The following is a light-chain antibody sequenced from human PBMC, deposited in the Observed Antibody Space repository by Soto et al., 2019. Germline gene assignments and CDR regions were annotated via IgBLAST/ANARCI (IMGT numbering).Light chain of an antibody. CDR2: EVR. V-gene: IGLV2-14*01. CDR1: SNDVGGFNY. Sequence: QSVLTQPDSVSVSPRQASNISCTGSSNDVGGFNYVSCYQQHPGKAPKLMIYEVRNRPSGVSSLFSGSKSGNTASLTISGLQAEDEADYYCSSYTSTNTVVYGGGTKVTVL. J-gene: IGLJ3*02. CDR3: SSYTSTNTVV.